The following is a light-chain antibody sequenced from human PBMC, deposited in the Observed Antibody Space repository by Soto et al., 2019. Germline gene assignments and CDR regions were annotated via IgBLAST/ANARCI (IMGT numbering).Light chain of an antibody. CDR2: GAS. Sequence: ESVLTQSPGTLSLSPGGRATLSCRASLSVSSNYLAWYQQKPGQGPRLLIYGASTRATGIPDRFSGSGSGTDFTLTISSLEFGDSAVYYCQQYGSSPTWTFGQGTKVDIK. J-gene: IGKJ1*01. V-gene: IGKV3-20*01. CDR1: LSVSSNY. CDR3: QQYGSSPTWT.